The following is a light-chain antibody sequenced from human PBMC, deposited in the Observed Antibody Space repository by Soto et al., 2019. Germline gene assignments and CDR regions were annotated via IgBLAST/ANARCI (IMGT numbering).Light chain of an antibody. CDR2: AAS. CDR1: QSISNH. Sequence: DIQMTQSPSSLSASVEDRVIISCRASQSISNHLNWYQQKPGKAPRVLIFAASSLQSGVPSRFSGSRSGPDFTLTISSLQPEDFATYYCQQSYSSPPTFGQGAKV. J-gene: IGKJ1*01. CDR3: QQSYSSPPT. V-gene: IGKV1-39*01.